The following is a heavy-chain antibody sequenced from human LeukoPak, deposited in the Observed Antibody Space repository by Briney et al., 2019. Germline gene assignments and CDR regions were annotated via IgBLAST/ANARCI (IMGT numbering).Heavy chain of an antibody. V-gene: IGHV1-18*01. CDR1: GYTFTNYG. CDR3: AGSAYGDYVSGFDY. J-gene: IGHJ4*02. Sequence: GASVKVSCETSGYTFTNYGINWVRQAPGQGLEWMGWISAYNGNTNYAQNLQGRVTMTTDTSTSTAYMELRSLRSDDTAVFYCAGSAYGDYVSGFDYWGQGTLVTVSS. CDR2: ISAYNGNT. D-gene: IGHD4-17*01.